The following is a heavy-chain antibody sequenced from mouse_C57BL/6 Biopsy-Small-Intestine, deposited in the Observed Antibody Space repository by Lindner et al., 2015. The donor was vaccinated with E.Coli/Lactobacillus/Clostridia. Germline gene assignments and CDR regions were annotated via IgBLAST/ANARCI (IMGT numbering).Heavy chain of an antibody. CDR2: IRSKSNNYAT. D-gene: IGHD1-1*01. Sequence: VQLQESGGGLVQPKGSLKLSCAASGFSFNTYAMNWVRQAPGKGLEWVARIRSKSNNYATYYADSVKDRFTISRDDSESMLYLQMNNLKTEDTAMYYCVRHSNYAMDYWGQGTPVTVSS. CDR1: GFSFNTYA. V-gene: IGHV10-1*01. J-gene: IGHJ4*01. CDR3: VRHSNYAMDY.